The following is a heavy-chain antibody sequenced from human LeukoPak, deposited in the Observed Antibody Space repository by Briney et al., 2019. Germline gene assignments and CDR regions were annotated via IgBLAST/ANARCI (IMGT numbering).Heavy chain of an antibody. CDR2: IIPIFGTA. J-gene: IGHJ5*02. D-gene: IGHD6-6*01. V-gene: IGHV1-69*13. CDR1: GGTFSSYA. Sequence: SVKVSCKASGGTFSSYAISWVRQAPGQGLEWMGGIIPIFGTANYAQKFQGRVTITADESTSTAYMELSSLRSEDTAVYYCARDEYSSEPLAWFDPWGQGTLVTVSS. CDR3: ARDEYSSEPLAWFDP.